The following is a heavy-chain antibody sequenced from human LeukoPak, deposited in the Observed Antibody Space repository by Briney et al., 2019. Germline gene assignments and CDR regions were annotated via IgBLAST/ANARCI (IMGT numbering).Heavy chain of an antibody. Sequence: PSQTLSLTCTVSGGSISSGDYYWSWIRQPPGKGLEWIGYIYYSGSTYYNPSLKSRVTISVDTSKNQFSLKLSSVTAADTAVYYCARGFLEWLPIDYWGQGTLVTVSS. J-gene: IGHJ4*02. D-gene: IGHD3-3*01. CDR2: IYYSGST. CDR1: GGSISSGDYY. V-gene: IGHV4-30-4*08. CDR3: ARGFLEWLPIDY.